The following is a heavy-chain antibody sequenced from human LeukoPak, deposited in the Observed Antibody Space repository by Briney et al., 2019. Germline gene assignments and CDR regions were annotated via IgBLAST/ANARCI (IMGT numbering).Heavy chain of an antibody. CDR2: IKNDGRST. V-gene: IGHV3-74*01. CDR3: ATEAGAAPDWYFDL. J-gene: IGHJ2*01. D-gene: IGHD6-19*01. CDR1: GFTFNRFW. Sequence: GGSLRLSCGASGFTFNRFWMHWVRQAPGKGLVWVSRIKNDGRSTSYADSVKDRFTISRDNAKNTVYLQMNSLRAEDTAVYYCATEAGAAPDWYFDLWGRGTLVTVSS.